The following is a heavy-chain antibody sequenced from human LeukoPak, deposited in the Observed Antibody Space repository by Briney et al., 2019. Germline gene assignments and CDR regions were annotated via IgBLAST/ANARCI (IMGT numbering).Heavy chain of an antibody. Sequence: SETLSLTCSVSGDSISTSSYYWGWIRQPPGKGLEWIGTIYYSGSTYYNPSLASRVTISVDTSKNQFSLKLSSVTAADTAVYYCARHKDYYYSYMDVWGKGTTVTISS. CDR2: IYYSGST. CDR3: ARHKDYYYSYMDV. J-gene: IGHJ6*03. CDR1: GDSISTSSYY. V-gene: IGHV4-39*01.